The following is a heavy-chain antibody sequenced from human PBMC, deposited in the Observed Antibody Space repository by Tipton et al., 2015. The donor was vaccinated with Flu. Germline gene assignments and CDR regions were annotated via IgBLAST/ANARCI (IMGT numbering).Heavy chain of an antibody. D-gene: IGHD4-17*01. CDR3: ARGRGLYGDFVGWVDP. Sequence: QVQLVQSGAEVKKPGASVKVSCKAPGYTFTRYDINWVRQTTGQGLEWMGWMNPHTGDTGFAQTFQGRVTFTRDTSITTAYMELSSLRSDDTAVYFCARGRGLYGDFVGWVDPWGQGTLVTVSS. CDR1: GYTFTRYD. J-gene: IGHJ5*02. V-gene: IGHV1-8*03. CDR2: MNPHTGDT.